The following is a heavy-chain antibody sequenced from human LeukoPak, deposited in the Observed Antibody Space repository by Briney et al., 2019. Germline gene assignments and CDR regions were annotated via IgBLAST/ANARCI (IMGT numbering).Heavy chain of an antibody. V-gene: IGHV4-59*08. CDR3: ASSPRLTTSWFLFDS. D-gene: IGHD2-2*01. CDR2: VYYSGST. J-gene: IGHJ5*01. CDR1: GDSFSNYY. Sequence: SETLSLTCSVFGDSFSNYYWTWIRQPPGKGLEWIGYVYYSGSTNYNPSLKTRLHLSVDTSKTRFSLKLSSVTAADTAVYYCASSPRLTTSWFLFDSWGHGTLVTVSS.